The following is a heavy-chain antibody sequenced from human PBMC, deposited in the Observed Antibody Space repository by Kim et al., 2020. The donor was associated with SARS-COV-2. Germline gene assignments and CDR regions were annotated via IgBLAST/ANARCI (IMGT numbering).Heavy chain of an antibody. CDR2: GGST. V-gene: IGHV3-53*01. CDR3: ARGSPFDY. Sequence: GGSTYYADSVKGRFTISRDSSKNTLYLQMNSLRAEDTAVYYCARGSPFDYWGQGTLVTVSS. J-gene: IGHJ4*02.